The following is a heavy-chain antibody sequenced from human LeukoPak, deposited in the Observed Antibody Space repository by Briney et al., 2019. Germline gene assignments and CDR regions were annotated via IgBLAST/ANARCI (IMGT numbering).Heavy chain of an antibody. V-gene: IGHV4-39*01. CDR3: ARLWSTSCKGGSCPHQPNY. CDR2: ISCGGNT. Sequence: SETLSLTCTVSGGSISSSAYHWGWIRQPPGKGLEWIGTISCGGNTYYNLSLKSRVIIFLDTSKNQFSLKLSSVTAADTAVYYCARLWSTSCKGGSCPHQPNYWGQGTRVTVPS. D-gene: IGHD2-15*01. CDR1: GGSISSSAYH. J-gene: IGHJ4*02.